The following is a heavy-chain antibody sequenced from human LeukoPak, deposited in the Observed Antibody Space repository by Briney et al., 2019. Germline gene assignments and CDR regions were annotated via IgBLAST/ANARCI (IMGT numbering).Heavy chain of an antibody. CDR3: ARLVVGYCSGGSCYAFDC. V-gene: IGHV3-7*01. J-gene: IGHJ4*02. CDR2: IKQDGSEK. D-gene: IGHD2-15*01. CDR1: GFRFSTYW. Sequence: GGSLRLSCAASGFRFSTYWMSWVRQAPGKGLEWVANIKQDGSEKYYVDSVKGRFTISRDNAKNSLYLQMNSLRAEDTAVYYCARLVVGYCSGGSCYAFDCWGRGTLVTVSS.